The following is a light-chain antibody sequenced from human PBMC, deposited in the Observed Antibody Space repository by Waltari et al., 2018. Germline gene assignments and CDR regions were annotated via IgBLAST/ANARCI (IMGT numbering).Light chain of an antibody. CDR2: DAS. CDR1: QSVSSY. V-gene: IGKV3-11*01. J-gene: IGKJ4*01. CDR3: QQRSNWAPLT. Sequence: EIVLTHSPATLSLSPGERATLSCRASQSVSSYLAWYQQKPGQAPRLLIYDASNRATGIPARFSGSGSGTDFTLTISSLDPEDFAVYYCQQRSNWAPLTFGGGTKVEIK.